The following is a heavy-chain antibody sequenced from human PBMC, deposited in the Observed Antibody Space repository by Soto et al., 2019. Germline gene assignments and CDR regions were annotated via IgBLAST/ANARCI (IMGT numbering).Heavy chain of an antibody. Sequence: QVQLVESGGGVVQPGRSLRLSCVASGFSFGKYAMHWVRQAPGKELEWVAVISHYGSKKYSADSVMGRFTISRDNSENTLFLQVNSLRGEDTAVYYCAKDISSYSGSYTYYFDYWGQGTLVTVSS. CDR1: GFSFGKYA. CDR3: AKDISSYSGSYTYYFDY. D-gene: IGHD1-26*01. J-gene: IGHJ4*02. V-gene: IGHV3-30*18. CDR2: ISHYGSKK.